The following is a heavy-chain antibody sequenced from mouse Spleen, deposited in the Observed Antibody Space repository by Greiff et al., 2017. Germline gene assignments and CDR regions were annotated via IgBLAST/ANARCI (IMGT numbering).Heavy chain of an antibody. CDR2: ISSGGSYT. J-gene: IGHJ1*01. CDR1: GFTFSSYA. CDR3: ASQTGTWYFDV. V-gene: IGHV5-9-1*01. D-gene: IGHD4-1*01. Sequence: EVKLMESGGGLVKPGGSLKLSCAASGFTFSSYAMSWVRQTPEKRLEWVATISSGGSYTYYPDSVKGRFTISRDNAKNTLYLQMSSLRSEDTAMYYCASQTGTWYFDVWGAGTTVTVSS.